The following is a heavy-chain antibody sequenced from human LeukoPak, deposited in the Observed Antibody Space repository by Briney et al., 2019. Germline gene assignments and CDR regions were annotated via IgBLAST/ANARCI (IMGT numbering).Heavy chain of an antibody. CDR3: ARGLPSEY. CDR1: GYTLTDLA. V-gene: IGHV1-24*01. J-gene: IGHJ4*02. D-gene: IGHD2-2*01. Sequence: ASVKVSCKVSGYTLTDLAIHWVRQAPGKGLEWMGGFDAEHGKTIYAQKFQGRITLTEDSSTDTAYMELSSLRSEDTAVYYCARGLPSEYWGQGTLVTVSS. CDR2: FDAEHGKT.